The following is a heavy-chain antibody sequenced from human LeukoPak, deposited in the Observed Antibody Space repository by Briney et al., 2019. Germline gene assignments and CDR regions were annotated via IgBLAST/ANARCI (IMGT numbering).Heavy chain of an antibody. CDR1: GFTLTRSA. Sequence: GGTLRFSAAASGFTLTRSAMSGVREAPGKGLEWGATISGSVRDGSTFYPDSVEGRFTTSRDNSKNALYLQINSLTDAGVAIYYCARTSFGWSYWYFDLWGRGTLVTVSS. CDR2: ISGSVRDGST. D-gene: IGHD3-10*01. CDR3: ARTSFGWSYWYFDL. J-gene: IGHJ2*01. V-gene: IGHV3-23*01.